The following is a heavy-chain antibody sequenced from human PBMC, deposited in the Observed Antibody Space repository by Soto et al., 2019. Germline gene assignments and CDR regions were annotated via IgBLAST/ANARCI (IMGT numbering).Heavy chain of an antibody. CDR1: GFTFSSYA. D-gene: IGHD3-22*01. Sequence: PGGSLRLSCAASGFTFSSYAMSWVRQAPGKGLEWVSAISGSGGSTYYADSVKGRFTISRDNSKNTLYLQMNSLRAEDTAVYYCASQYYYDSSGYYVYWGQGTLVTVSS. CDR2: ISGSGGST. V-gene: IGHV3-23*01. J-gene: IGHJ4*02. CDR3: ASQYYYDSSGYYVY.